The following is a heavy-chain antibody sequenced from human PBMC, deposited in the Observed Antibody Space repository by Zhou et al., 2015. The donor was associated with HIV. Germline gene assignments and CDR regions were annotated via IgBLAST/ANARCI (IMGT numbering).Heavy chain of an antibody. CDR3: ARPARTVFWSGYPLYYFDY. D-gene: IGHD3-3*01. J-gene: IGHJ4*02. Sequence: QVQLVQSGSELKKPGASVKVSCKASGYTFTSYAMNWVRQAPGQGLEWMGWINTNTGNPTYAQGFTGRFVFSLDTSVSTAYLQISSLKAEDTAVYYCARPARTVFWSGYPLYYFDYWGQGTLVTVSS. V-gene: IGHV7-4-1*02. CDR1: GYTFTSYA. CDR2: INTNTGNP.